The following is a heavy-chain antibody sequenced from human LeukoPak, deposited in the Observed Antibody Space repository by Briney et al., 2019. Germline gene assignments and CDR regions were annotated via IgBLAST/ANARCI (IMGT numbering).Heavy chain of an antibody. CDR3: AELGITMFGGV. Sequence: PGGSLRLSCAASGFTFDDYGMSWVRQAPGKGLEWVSGINWNGGSTGYADSVKGRFTISRDNAKNSLYLQMNSLRAEDTAVYYCAELGITMFGGVWGKGTTVTISS. CDR1: GFTFDDYG. D-gene: IGHD3-10*02. J-gene: IGHJ6*04. V-gene: IGHV3-20*04. CDR2: INWNGGST.